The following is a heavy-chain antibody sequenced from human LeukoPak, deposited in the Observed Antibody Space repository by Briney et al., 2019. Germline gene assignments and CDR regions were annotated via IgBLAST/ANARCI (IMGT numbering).Heavy chain of an antibody. Sequence: ATVKVSCKASGYTFTDHYIYWVRQAPGQGFEWMGILNPRGGSTSYAQKFQGRFTMTWDTSTSTIYMELNSLASEDTAVYYCARNRVDMVRGVTFDAFDVWDQGTRVTVSS. V-gene: IGHV1-46*01. D-gene: IGHD3-10*01. CDR3: ARNRVDMVRGVTFDAFDV. J-gene: IGHJ3*01. CDR1: GYTFTDHY. CDR2: LNPRGGST.